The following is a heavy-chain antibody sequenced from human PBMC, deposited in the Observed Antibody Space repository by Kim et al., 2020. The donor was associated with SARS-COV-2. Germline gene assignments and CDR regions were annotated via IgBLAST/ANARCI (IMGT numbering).Heavy chain of an antibody. J-gene: IGHJ6*01. CDR3: ARLNSGHYSYSYYYG. Sequence: ASVKVSCKVSGYSFTELSIRWVRQAPEKGLEWMGGFVPEFGRIINAQKFQGRVTITEDTSSGTAYMELRSLRSDDTAVYFCARLNSGHYSYSYYYG. V-gene: IGHV1-24*01. D-gene: IGHD2-15*01. CDR2: FVPEFGRI. CDR1: GYSFTELS.